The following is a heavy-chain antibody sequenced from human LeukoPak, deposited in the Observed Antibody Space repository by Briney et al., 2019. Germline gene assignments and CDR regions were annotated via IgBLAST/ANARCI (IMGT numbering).Heavy chain of an antibody. CDR1: GGSISSSNW. Sequence: SETLSLTCAVSGGSISSSNWWSWVRQPPGKGLEWIGEIYHSGSTNYNPSLKSRVTISVDKSKNQFSLKLSSVTAADTAVYYCASFTLTTVTTFDAVDIWGQGTMVTVSS. CDR3: ASFTLTTVTTFDAVDI. V-gene: IGHV4-4*02. J-gene: IGHJ3*02. CDR2: IYHSGST. D-gene: IGHD4-17*01.